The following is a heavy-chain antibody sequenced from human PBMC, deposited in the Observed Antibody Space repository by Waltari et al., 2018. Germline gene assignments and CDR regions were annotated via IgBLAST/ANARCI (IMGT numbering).Heavy chain of an antibody. V-gene: IGHV2-5*01. Sequence: QITLTESGPTLVNPTQTLTLTCTFSGFSLSTSGVGGGWNRQTPGKALVCLALIYGNCDKRYSPSLKSRLPITKDTSQNQGFLTMTYMDPVDTATYYCAHATLYILVAPDHHDGCLFDPWGQGTLVTVSS. CDR2: IYGNCDK. J-gene: IGHJ5*02. CDR3: AHATLYILVAPDHHDGCLFDP. CDR1: GFSLSTSGVG. D-gene: IGHD2-2*01.